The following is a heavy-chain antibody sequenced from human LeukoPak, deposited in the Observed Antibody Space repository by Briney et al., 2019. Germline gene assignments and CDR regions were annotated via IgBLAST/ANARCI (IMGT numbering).Heavy chain of an antibody. CDR1: GFTFSDYY. Sequence: GGSLRLSCAASGFTFSDYYMSWIRQAPGKGLEWVANIKQDGSEKYYVDSVKGRFTISRDNAKNSLYLQMNSLRAEDTAVYYCARGALWEDAFDIWGQGTMVTVSS. J-gene: IGHJ3*02. CDR3: ARGALWEDAFDI. CDR2: IKQDGSEK. D-gene: IGHD1-26*01. V-gene: IGHV3-7*01.